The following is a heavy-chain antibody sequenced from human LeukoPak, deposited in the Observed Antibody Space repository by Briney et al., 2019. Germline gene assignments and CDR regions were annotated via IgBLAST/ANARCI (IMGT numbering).Heavy chain of an antibody. CDR3: AKTSIAAAKANDY. CDR2: IYGGGDT. Sequence: GGSLRLSCAASGFTVTDNYMNWVRQSSGKGLEWVSVIYGGGDTNYADSVKGRLIISRDTSKNTLYLQMNSLRAEDTAVYYCAKTSIAAAKANDYWGQGTLVTVSS. D-gene: IGHD6-13*01. CDR1: GFTVTDNY. J-gene: IGHJ4*02. V-gene: IGHV3-53*01.